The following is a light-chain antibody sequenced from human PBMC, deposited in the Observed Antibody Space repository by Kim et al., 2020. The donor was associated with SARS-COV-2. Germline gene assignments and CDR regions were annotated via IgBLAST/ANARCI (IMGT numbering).Light chain of an antibody. CDR3: QQRNSWPPAVT. J-gene: IGKJ4*01. V-gene: IGKV3-11*01. CDR1: QNVDNNY. CDR2: DAS. Sequence: GERATLSCRASQNVDNNYLAWYQQRPGQAPRLLVYDASNRATGVPDRFSGSGSGTDFTLTISSLEPEDFSIYYCQQRNSWPPAVTFGGGTKVDIK.